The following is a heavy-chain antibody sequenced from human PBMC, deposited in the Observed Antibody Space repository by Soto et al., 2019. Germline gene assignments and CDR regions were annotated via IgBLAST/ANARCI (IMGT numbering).Heavy chain of an antibody. J-gene: IGHJ6*03. CDR1: GGSISSSSYY. V-gene: IGHV4-39*01. Sequence: QLQLQESGPGLVKPSETLSLTCTVSGGSISSSSYYWGWIRQPPGKGLEWIGSIYYSGSTYYNPSLQRRVPISVDTSKNQFSLKLSFVTAADTAVYYWASPRHCSGGSCYSYYYMDVWGKGTTVTVSS. CDR3: ASPRHCSGGSCYSYYYMDV. CDR2: IYYSGST. D-gene: IGHD2-15*01.